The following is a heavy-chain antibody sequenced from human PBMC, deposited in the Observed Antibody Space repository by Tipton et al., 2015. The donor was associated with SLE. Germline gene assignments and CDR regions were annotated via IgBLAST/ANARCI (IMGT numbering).Heavy chain of an antibody. V-gene: IGHV4-59*12. CDR3: ARPCCIGAAGTGHFQL. J-gene: IGHJ1*01. D-gene: IGHD6-13*01. CDR1: DDSISHYY. CDR2: IFYTGRI. Sequence: TLSLTCTVSDDSISHYYWSWIRQSPGKGLEWIGYIFYTGRISSNPSLKSRVTISMDTSKNLFSLQVSSVTAADTAVYYCARPCCIGAAGTGHFQLWGQGTLVTVSS.